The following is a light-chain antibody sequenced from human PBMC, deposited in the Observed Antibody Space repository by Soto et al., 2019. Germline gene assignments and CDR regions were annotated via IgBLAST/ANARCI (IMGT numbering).Light chain of an antibody. J-gene: IGKJ2*01. CDR3: QQYNNWPPYT. CDR1: QSVSSN. V-gene: IGKV3-15*01. CDR2: DAS. Sequence: EIVMTQSPATLSVSPGERATLSCRASQSVSSNLAWYQQKPGQAPRLLIYDASTRATDIPARFSGSGSGTEFTLTISSLQSEDCAVYYCQQYNNWPPYTFGQGTKLAIK.